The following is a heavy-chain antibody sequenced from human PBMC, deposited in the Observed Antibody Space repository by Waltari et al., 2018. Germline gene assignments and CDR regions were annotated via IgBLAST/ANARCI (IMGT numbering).Heavy chain of an antibody. J-gene: IGHJ4*02. Sequence: QVQLQESGPGLVKPSQTLSLTCTVSGGPISSGSYYWSWVRQPAGKGLEWIGRIYITGSTSYDPSLKSRVTISLDTSKNRFSLKLTSVTAADTAMYYCAREGGYSNPFDYWGQGTLVTVSS. CDR3: AREGGYSNPFDY. CDR2: IYITGST. V-gene: IGHV4-61*02. CDR1: GGPISSGSYY. D-gene: IGHD4-4*01.